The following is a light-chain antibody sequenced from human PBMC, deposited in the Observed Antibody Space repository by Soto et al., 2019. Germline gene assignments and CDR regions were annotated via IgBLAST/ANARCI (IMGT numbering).Light chain of an antibody. CDR3: GSWDSSLSAYV. CDR2: DDN. V-gene: IGLV1-51*01. Sequence: QSVLTQPPSVSAAPGQKVTISCSGSSSNIGGNSVSLYQQLPRTAPKLLICDDNKRPSGIPDRFSGSKSGTSATLSITGFQTGDEADYYCGSWDSSLSAYVFGTGTKVTVL. CDR1: SSNIGGNS. J-gene: IGLJ1*01.